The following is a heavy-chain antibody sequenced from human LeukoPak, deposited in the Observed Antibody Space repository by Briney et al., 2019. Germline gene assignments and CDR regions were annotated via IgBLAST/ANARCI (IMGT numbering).Heavy chain of an antibody. V-gene: IGHV1-69*13. CDR2: VIPVFRTS. CDR3: ATSENPVAIPIT. Sequence: SVKVSCKASGGTFRTSGVNWVRQAPGQRLEWMGCVIPVFRTSNYAEKFQDRVSITADESTRTAYMELSSLRSDDTAVYYRATSENPVAIPITWGQGTLVSVSS. D-gene: IGHD2-21*01. CDR1: GGTFRTSG. J-gene: IGHJ5*02.